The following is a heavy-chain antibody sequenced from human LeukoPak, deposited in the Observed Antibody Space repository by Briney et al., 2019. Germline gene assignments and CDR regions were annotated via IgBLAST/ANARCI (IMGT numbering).Heavy chain of an antibody. CDR3: AKQRGYSYGWNYYYYYMDV. CDR1: GYTFTSYY. Sequence: ASVKVSCKASGYTFTSYYMRWVRQAPGQGLEWMGIINPSGGSTSYAQKFQGRVTMTRDMSTSTVYMELSSPRSEDTAVYYCAKQRGYSYGWNYYYYYMDVWGKGTTVTVSS. D-gene: IGHD5-18*01. CDR2: INPSGGST. V-gene: IGHV1-46*01. J-gene: IGHJ6*03.